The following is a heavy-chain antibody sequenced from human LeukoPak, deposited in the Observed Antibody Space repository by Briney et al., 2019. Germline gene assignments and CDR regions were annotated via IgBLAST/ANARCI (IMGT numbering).Heavy chain of an antibody. Sequence: GGSLRLSCEASGLTFSNAWMTWVRQTPGKGLEWVGRIKSKTAGGATDYAAPVKGRFTISRDDSEKTAFLQMNSLQSEDTAVYFCYSSGRGPWGQGTLVIVSS. J-gene: IGHJ5*02. D-gene: IGHD3-10*01. CDR1: GLTFSNAW. CDR3: YSSGRGP. CDR2: IKSKTAGGAT. V-gene: IGHV3-15*01.